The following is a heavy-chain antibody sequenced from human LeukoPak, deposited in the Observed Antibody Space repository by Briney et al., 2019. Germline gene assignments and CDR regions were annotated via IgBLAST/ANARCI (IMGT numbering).Heavy chain of an antibody. CDR2: IIYNNDSI. V-gene: IGHV3-9*01. J-gene: IGHJ2*01. CDR1: GFTFDDYD. CDR3: SKDYCGCHCYSCWYFYL. Sequence: PGRSVRLFCAASGFTFDDYDMQGVRHARGKGLEGGSGIIYNNDSIAYDDSLQGRFTISRDNAHNSLYLQMNSLRAEDPALYYFSKDYCGCHCYSCWYFYLWGRGTLVTVSS. D-gene: IGHD2-21*02.